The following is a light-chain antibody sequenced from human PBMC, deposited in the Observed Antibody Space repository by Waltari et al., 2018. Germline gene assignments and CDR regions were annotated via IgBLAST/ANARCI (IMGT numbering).Light chain of an antibody. CDR3: GAWDDGVKEWV. CDR1: LYNIGITP. V-gene: IGLV1-44*01. J-gene: IGLJ3*02. CDR2: STT. Sequence: QSDLTQPPSASGTPGRRVTLSCPDTLYNIGITPVNWYQQFPGPAPKLLIFSTTQRPSGVPDRFSASKSGTSASLAINGLQAADEADYYCGAWDDGVKEWVFGGGTKLTVL.